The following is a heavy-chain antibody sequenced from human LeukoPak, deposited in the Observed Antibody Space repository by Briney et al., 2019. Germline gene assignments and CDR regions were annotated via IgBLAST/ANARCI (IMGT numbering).Heavy chain of an antibody. V-gene: IGHV3-23*01. CDR3: AKDLGESWFDP. CDR2: ISSSGDTT. Sequence: GGSLRLSCAVPGFTFSNYAMSWVHQAPGKGLEWVSSISSSGDTTYYADSVKGRFTISRDNSKNTLSLQMNSLGAEDTALYYCAKDLGESWFDPWGQGTLVTVSS. CDR1: GFTFSNYA. J-gene: IGHJ5*02.